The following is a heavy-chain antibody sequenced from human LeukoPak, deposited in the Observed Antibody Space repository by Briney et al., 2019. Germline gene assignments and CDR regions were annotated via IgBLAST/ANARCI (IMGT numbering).Heavy chain of an antibody. D-gene: IGHD4-23*01. CDR2: IYPGDSDT. J-gene: IGHJ4*02. CDR3: ARWSTRGGNSYYFDY. Sequence: GESLKISCKGSGYSFTSYWIGWVRQMPGKGLEWMGIIYPGDSDTRYSPSFQGQVTISADKSISTAYLQWSSLKASDTAMYYCARWSTRGGNSYYFDYWGQGTLVTVSS. V-gene: IGHV5-51*01. CDR1: GYSFTSYW.